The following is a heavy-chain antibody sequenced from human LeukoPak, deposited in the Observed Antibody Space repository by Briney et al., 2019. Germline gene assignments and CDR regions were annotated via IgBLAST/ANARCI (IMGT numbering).Heavy chain of an antibody. CDR1: GFTLRSNK. CDR2: ISRDGRDT. Sequence: PGGSLRLSCVDPGFTLRSNKVHWVCQAPGKELVWVSRISRDGRDTDYADSVKGRFTISRDNAENTVYLQMNSLRVDDTAVYYCATDPNGVCPDYWGQGALVTVSS. D-gene: IGHD2-8*01. CDR3: ATDPNGVCPDY. V-gene: IGHV3-74*01. J-gene: IGHJ4*02.